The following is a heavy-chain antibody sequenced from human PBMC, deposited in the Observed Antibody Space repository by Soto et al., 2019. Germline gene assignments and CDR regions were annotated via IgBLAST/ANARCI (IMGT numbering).Heavy chain of an antibody. J-gene: IGHJ6*02. CDR1: GYSFTSYW. CDR3: ARWGRGDFWSGYYTRYYYYYGMDV. D-gene: IGHD3-3*01. CDR2: IYPGDSDT. V-gene: IGHV5-51*01. Sequence: GESLKISCKGSGYSFTSYWIGWVRQMPGKGLEWMGIIYPGDSDTRYSPSFQGQATISADKSISTAYLQWSSLKASDTAMYYCARWGRGDFWSGYYTRYYYYYGMDVWGQGTTVTVSS.